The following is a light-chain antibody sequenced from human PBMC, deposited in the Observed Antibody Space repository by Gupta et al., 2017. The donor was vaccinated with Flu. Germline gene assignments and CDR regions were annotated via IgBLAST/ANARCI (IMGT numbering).Light chain of an antibody. CDR1: QSIGNY. CDR2: AAS. CDR3: QQSDSSPPWA. J-gene: IGKJ1*01. Sequence: DIQMTQSPSSLSASVGDRVTITCRASQSIGNYLNWYQQKPGQAPKLLMYAASELQSGVSSRFSGSGSGTDFTLTISTRQPEDFATYYCQQSDSSPPWAFGQGTKVEIK. V-gene: IGKV1-39*01.